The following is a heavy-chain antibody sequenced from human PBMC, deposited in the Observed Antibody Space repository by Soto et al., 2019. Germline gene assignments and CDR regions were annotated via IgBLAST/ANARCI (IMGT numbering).Heavy chain of an antibody. CDR1: GVTLCRCA. D-gene: IGHD1-20*01. Sequence: GGSLRHSRCGSGVTLCRCAIRWVRQAPGKGLDWVSSISGGGGSTYYAGSVKGRFTISRDNSKNTVYLQMNSLRADDTAVYYCAKGGITSVIDFWGQGTLVTVSS. J-gene: IGHJ4*02. V-gene: IGHV3-23*01. CDR2: ISGGGGST. CDR3: AKGGITSVIDF.